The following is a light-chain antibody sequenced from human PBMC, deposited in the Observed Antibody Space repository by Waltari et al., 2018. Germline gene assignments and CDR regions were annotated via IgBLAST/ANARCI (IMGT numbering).Light chain of an antibody. CDR3: QQYNSYPYT. Sequence: DIQMTQSPSTLSASVGDRVTITCRASQSISSWLAWYQQEPGKAPKLLIYKGSSLESGVPSRFSGSGSGTEFTLTISSLQPDDFATYYCQQYNSYPYTFGQGTKLEIK. CDR2: KGS. V-gene: IGKV1-5*03. CDR1: QSISSW. J-gene: IGKJ2*01.